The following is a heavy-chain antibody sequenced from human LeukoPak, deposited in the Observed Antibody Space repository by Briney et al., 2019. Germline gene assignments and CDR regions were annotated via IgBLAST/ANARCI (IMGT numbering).Heavy chain of an antibody. CDR3: ARHYQTDSSGYKDPDAFDI. V-gene: IGHV3-21*01. D-gene: IGHD3-22*01. CDR1: GFTFSSYS. J-gene: IGHJ3*02. CDR2: ISSSSSYI. Sequence: GGSLRLSCAASGFTFSSYSMTWVRQAPGKGLEWVSSISSSSSYIYYADSVKGRFTISRDNAKNSLYLQMNSLRAEDTAVYYCARHYQTDSSGYKDPDAFDIWGQGTMVTVSS.